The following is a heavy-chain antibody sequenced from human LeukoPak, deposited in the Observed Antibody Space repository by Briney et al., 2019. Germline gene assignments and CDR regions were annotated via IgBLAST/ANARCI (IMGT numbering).Heavy chain of an antibody. CDR1: GGTFSSYA. D-gene: IGHD2-2*01. J-gene: IGHJ4*02. Sequence: SVKVSCKASGGTFSSYAISWVRQAPGQGLEWMGGIIPIFGTANYAQKFQGRVTITADESTSTAYMELSSLRSEDTAVYYCARDEEYCSSTSCSNYFDYWGQGTLVTVAS. V-gene: IGHV1-69*13. CDR3: ARDEEYCSSTSCSNYFDY. CDR2: IIPIFGTA.